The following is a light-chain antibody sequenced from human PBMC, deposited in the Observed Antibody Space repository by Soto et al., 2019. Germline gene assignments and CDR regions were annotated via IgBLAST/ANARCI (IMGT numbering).Light chain of an antibody. V-gene: IGKV3-15*01. CDR3: QQYDDWPWT. J-gene: IGKJ1*01. Sequence: EILITQSPATLSVSPGERATLSCRASRNVGSKLAWYMQKPGQSPRLLISGASTRDADFPARFSGSGSGTEFILPISSLQSEDFAFYYCQQYDDWPWTFGQGTKVDIK. CDR2: GAS. CDR1: RNVGSK.